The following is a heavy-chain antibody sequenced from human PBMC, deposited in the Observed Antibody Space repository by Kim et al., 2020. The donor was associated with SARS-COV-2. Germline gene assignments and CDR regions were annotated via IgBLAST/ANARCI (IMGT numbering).Heavy chain of an antibody. CDR1: GGSFSGYY. J-gene: IGHJ6*02. V-gene: IGHV4-34*01. CDR2: INHSGST. CDR3: ARILGYCSSTSCRSNYYYYGMDV. Sequence: SETLSLTCAVYGGSFSGYYWSWIRQPPGKGLEWIGEINHSGSTNYNPSLKSRVTISVDTSKNQFSLKLSSVTAADTAVYYCARILGYCSSTSCRSNYYYYGMDVWGQGTTVTVSS. D-gene: IGHD2-2*01.